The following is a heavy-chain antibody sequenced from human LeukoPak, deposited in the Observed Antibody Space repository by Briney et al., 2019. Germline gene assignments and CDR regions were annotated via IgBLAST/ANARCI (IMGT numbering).Heavy chain of an antibody. CDR1: GGSISSYS. CDR2: IYTSGST. V-gene: IGHV4-4*07. Sequence: PSETLSLTCTVSGGSISSYSWSWIRQPAGKGLEWIGRIYTSGSTNYNPSLKSRVTISVDTSKNQFSLKLSSVTAADTAVYYCARDTPYSSGWTSGWFDPWGQGTLVTVSS. CDR3: ARDTPYSSGWTSGWFDP. D-gene: IGHD6-19*01. J-gene: IGHJ5*02.